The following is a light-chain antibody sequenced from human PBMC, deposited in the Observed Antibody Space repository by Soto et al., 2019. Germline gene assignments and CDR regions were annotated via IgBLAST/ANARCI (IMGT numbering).Light chain of an antibody. V-gene: IGLV1-51*02. CDR2: ENN. CDR1: SSNIGNNY. J-gene: IGLJ2*01. CDR3: GTWDSSLSGVV. Sequence: QSVLTQPPSVSAAPGQKVTISCSGSSSNIGNNYVSWYQQLPGTAPKLLIYENNKRPSGIPDRFSGSKSGTSATLGVTGLQIGDEADYYCGTWDSSLSGVVFGGGTKVTVL.